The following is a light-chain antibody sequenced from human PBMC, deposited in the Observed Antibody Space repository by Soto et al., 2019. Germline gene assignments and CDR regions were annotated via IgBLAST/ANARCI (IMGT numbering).Light chain of an antibody. CDR3: QQYGRSPPLT. CDR1: QSVSSNY. CDR2: GAF. J-gene: IGKJ4*01. V-gene: IGKV3-20*01. Sequence: EVVLTQSPGTLSLSPGERATRSCRASQSVSSNYLAWYQQKPGQAPRLLIYGAFTRATGIPDRFSGSGSGTDFTLTITRLEPEDFAVYYCQQYGRSPPLTFGGGTKVEMK.